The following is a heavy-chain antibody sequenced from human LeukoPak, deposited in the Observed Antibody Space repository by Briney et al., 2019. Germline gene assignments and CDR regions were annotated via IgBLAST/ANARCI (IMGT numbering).Heavy chain of an antibody. J-gene: IGHJ4*02. CDR3: AKGSGKTGFDY. Sequence: GGSLRLSCAASGFTFDDYAMHWVRQAPGKGLEWVSGISWNSGSIGYADSVKGRFTISRDNSKNTLYLQMNSLRAEDTAVYYCAKGSGKTGFDYWGQGTLVTVSS. CDR1: GFTFDDYA. CDR2: ISWNSGSI. V-gene: IGHV3-9*01. D-gene: IGHD4-23*01.